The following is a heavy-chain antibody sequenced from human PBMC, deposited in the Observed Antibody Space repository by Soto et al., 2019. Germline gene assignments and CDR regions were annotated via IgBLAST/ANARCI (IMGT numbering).Heavy chain of an antibody. CDR1: DFSISNAW. CDR3: TTGSAEGV. CDR2: IKTRSEGEAT. J-gene: IGHJ6*02. V-gene: IGHV3-15*07. Sequence: EVQLVESGGGLVKPGGSLRLSCAASDFSISNAWMNWVRQAPGKGLEWVGRIKTRSEGEATDYAAPLKDRLTISRDDSKNTLFLQMNSLKTEDTAVYYCTTGSAEGVWGQGATVIVSS.